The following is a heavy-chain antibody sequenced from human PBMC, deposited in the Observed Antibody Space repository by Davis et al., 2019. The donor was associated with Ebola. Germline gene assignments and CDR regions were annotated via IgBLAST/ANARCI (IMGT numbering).Heavy chain of an antibody. V-gene: IGHV4-61*01. CDR2: IYYTGTT. J-gene: IGHJ4*01. CDR1: GGSVNSGSYY. CDR3: ARGDMIRGVIKRFDC. D-gene: IGHD3-10*01. Sequence: MPSETLSLTCTVSGGSVNSGSYYWSWVRQPPGKGLEWIGYIYYTGTTDSVPSLKSRVAMSIDTSNNQFSLKLNSVTTADTAVYYCARGDMIRGVIKRFDCWGHGTLVTVSS.